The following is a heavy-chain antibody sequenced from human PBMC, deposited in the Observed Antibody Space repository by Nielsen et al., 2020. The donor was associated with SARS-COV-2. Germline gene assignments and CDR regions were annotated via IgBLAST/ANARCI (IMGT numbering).Heavy chain of an antibody. CDR1: GGSFSGYY. V-gene: IGHV4-34*01. CDR3: ARAGF. J-gene: IGHJ4*02. CDR2: INHSGST. Sequence: SETLSLTCTVYGGSFSGYYWSWIRQPPGKGLEWIGEINHSGSTNYNPSLKSRVAISVDTSKNQFSLKLSSVTAADTAVYYCARAGFWGQGTLVTVSS.